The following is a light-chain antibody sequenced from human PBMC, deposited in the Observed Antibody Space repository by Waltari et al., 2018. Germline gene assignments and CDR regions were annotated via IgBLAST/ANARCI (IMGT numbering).Light chain of an antibody. Sequence: DIVMTQSPDSLAVSLGERATINCKSSQSILYSADNGNYLAWYQKKQGQPPRLLIYWESTRAAGVPDRFSGAGSGTDFNFTISSLQAEDVAVYYCQQYYSSPLTFGPGTKVDIK. CDR2: WES. CDR1: QSILYSADNGNY. J-gene: IGKJ3*01. CDR3: QQYYSSPLT. V-gene: IGKV4-1*01.